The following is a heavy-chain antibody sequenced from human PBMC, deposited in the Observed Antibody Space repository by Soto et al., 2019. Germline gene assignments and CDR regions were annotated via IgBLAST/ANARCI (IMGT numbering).Heavy chain of an antibody. J-gene: IGHJ5*01. CDR3: ARLRGDSWFDF. CDR2: TYYRSRWFN. Sequence: SQTLSRTCAISGDSVSSNSATWDWIRQSPSRGLEWLGRTYYRSRWFNDYTGSVKGRITINPDTSNNQFSLQLASLSPDDTAVYYCARLRGDSWFDFWGQGTRVTSPQ. CDR1: GDSVSSNSAT. V-gene: IGHV6-1*01.